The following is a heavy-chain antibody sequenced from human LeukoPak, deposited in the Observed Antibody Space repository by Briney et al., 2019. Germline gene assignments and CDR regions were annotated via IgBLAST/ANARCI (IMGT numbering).Heavy chain of an antibody. D-gene: IGHD6-19*01. CDR1: GGSVSSGSYY. J-gene: IGHJ5*02. Sequence: PSETLSLTCTVSGGSVSSGSYYWSWLRQPPGKGLEWIGYISYSGTTIYNPSLKSRVTTSVDTSKNQLSMKLSSVTAADTAVYYCARQLYDYTSGWHRWFDPWGQGTQVTVSS. V-gene: IGHV4-61*01. CDR2: ISYSGTT. CDR3: ARQLYDYTSGWHRWFDP.